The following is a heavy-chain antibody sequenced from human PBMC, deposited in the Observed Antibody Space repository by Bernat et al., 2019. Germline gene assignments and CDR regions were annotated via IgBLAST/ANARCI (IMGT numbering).Heavy chain of an antibody. CDR3: TRTRVGGYSKDY. Sequence: EVQLVESGGGLVQPGGSLTLSCAASGFTFSGSAMHWVRQASGKGLEWVGRIRSKANRYAAGSAASVKGRFTISRDDSKNTAYLQMNSLKTEDTAVYYCTRTRVGGYSKDYWGQGTLVTVSS. V-gene: IGHV3-73*02. D-gene: IGHD5-18*01. CDR1: GFTFSGSA. CDR2: IRSKANRYAA. J-gene: IGHJ4*02.